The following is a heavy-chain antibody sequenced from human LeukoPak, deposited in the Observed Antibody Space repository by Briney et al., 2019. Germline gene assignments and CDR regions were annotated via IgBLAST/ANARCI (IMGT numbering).Heavy chain of an antibody. CDR3: AKEGDQFRGYLDA. Sequence: PGXSLRLSCTASGFIFSRLGMQWVRQAPGEGVEWVAMIWHDGSVEEYADSVKGRFTKSRDNSKNTLYLQMNSLRDDDTAVYYCAKEGDQFRGYLDAWGKGTTVTVSS. D-gene: IGHD3-16*01. V-gene: IGHV3-33*06. CDR2: IWHDGSVE. J-gene: IGHJ6*03. CDR1: GFIFSRLG.